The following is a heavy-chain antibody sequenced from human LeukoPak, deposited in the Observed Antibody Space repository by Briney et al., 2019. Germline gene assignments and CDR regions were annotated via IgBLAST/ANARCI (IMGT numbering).Heavy chain of an antibody. Sequence: SETLSLTCTVSGYSISSGYYWGRIRQPPGKGLEWIGSIYHSGSTYYNPSLKSRVTISVDTSKNQFSLKLSSVTAADTAVYYCARDFERYPDLYYYYGMDVWGQGTTVTVSS. CDR2: IYHSGST. CDR3: ARDFERYPDLYYYYGMDV. V-gene: IGHV4-38-2*02. D-gene: IGHD2-2*02. J-gene: IGHJ6*02. CDR1: GYSISSGYY.